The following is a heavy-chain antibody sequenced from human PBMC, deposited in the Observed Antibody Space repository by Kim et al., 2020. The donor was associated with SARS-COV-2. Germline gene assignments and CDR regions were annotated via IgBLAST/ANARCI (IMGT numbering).Heavy chain of an antibody. Sequence: SETLSLTCAVYGGSFSGYYWSWIRQPPGKGLEWIGEINHSGSTNYNPSLKSRVTISVDTSKNQFSLKLSSVTAADTAVYYCARALSNCGGSCYSGEDYWGQGTLVTVSS. V-gene: IGHV4-34*01. D-gene: IGHD2-15*01. J-gene: IGHJ4*02. CDR2: INHSGST. CDR3: ARALSNCGGSCYSGEDY. CDR1: GGSFSGYY.